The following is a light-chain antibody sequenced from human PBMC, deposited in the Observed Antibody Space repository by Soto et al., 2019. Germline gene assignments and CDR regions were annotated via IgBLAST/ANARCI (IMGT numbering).Light chain of an antibody. Sequence: DIQMTQSPSSLSASLGDRVSMTCRASQTISSYLNWYQQKPGKAPKLLIYAASSLQSGVPSRFSGSGSGTDFTLTISSLQPEDFATYYCQQSYNTPRAFGQGTKVEIK. V-gene: IGKV1-39*01. CDR1: QTISSY. J-gene: IGKJ1*01. CDR2: AAS. CDR3: QQSYNTPRA.